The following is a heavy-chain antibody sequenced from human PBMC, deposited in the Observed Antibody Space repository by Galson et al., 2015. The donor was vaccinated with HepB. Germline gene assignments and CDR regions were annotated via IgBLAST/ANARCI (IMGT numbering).Heavy chain of an antibody. V-gene: IGHV1-24*01. Sequence: SVKVSCKVSGYTLTDLSMYWERQAPGKGLEWMGRFDPQHGATISAQKFQGRVTMTEDTSTDTAYLELSSLRSEDTAVYFCATDSCTRTDSSSPGYYGMDVWGQGTTVTVSS. J-gene: IGHJ6*02. CDR3: ATDSCTRTDSSSPGYYGMDV. CDR1: GYTLTDLS. CDR2: FDPQHGAT. D-gene: IGHD6-6*01.